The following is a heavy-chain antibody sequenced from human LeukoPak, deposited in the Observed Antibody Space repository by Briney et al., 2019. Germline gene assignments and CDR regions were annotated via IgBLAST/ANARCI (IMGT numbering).Heavy chain of an antibody. CDR1: GVSISNYY. Sequence: PSETLSLTCTVSGVSISNYYWSWVRQPAGKGLEWIGRIYTSGSTNYNPSLKSRVTLSVDTSKNQFSLKLSSVTAADTAVYYCARERYFGSGSLLYYYGMDVWGQGTTVTVSS. CDR3: ARERYFGSGSLLYYYGMDV. J-gene: IGHJ6*02. V-gene: IGHV4-4*07. D-gene: IGHD3-10*01. CDR2: IYTSGST.